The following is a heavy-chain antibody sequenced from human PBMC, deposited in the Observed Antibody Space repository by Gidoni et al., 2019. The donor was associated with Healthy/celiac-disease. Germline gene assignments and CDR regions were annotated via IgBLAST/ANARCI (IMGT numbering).Heavy chain of an antibody. J-gene: IGHJ5*02. Sequence: QVQLQQWGAGLLKPSETLSLTCAVYGGSFSGYYWSWIRQPPGKGLEWIGEINHSGSTNYNPSLKSRVTISVDTSKNQFSLKLSSVTAADTAVYYCARLYSSSSYYWFDPWGQGTLVTVSS. V-gene: IGHV4-34*01. CDR2: INHSGST. CDR1: GGSFSGYY. D-gene: IGHD6-6*01. CDR3: ARLYSSSSYYWFDP.